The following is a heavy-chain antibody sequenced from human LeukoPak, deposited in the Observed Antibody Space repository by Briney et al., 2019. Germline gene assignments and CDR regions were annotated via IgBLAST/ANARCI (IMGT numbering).Heavy chain of an antibody. CDR1: GGSFSGYY. Sequence: SETLSLTCAVYGGSFSGYYWSWIRQPPGKGLEWIGEINHSGSTNYNPSLKSRATISVDKSKGQFSLKLSSVTAADTAIYYCARKPTTSDAFDMWGQGTMVTVSS. CDR3: ARKPTTSDAFDM. V-gene: IGHV4-34*01. J-gene: IGHJ3*02. D-gene: IGHD1-26*01. CDR2: INHSGST.